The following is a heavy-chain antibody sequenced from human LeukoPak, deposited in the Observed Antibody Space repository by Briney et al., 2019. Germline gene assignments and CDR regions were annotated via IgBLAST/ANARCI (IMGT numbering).Heavy chain of an antibody. CDR3: ARGFGYCSSTSCSRGYWFDP. Sequence: SVKVSCKASGGTFSSYAISWVRQAPGQGLEWMGRIIPILGIANCAQKFQGRVTITADKSTSTAYMELSSLRSEDTAVYYCARGFGYCSSTSCSRGYWFDPWSQGTLVTVSS. V-gene: IGHV1-69*04. J-gene: IGHJ5*02. D-gene: IGHD2-2*03. CDR1: GGTFSSYA. CDR2: IIPILGIA.